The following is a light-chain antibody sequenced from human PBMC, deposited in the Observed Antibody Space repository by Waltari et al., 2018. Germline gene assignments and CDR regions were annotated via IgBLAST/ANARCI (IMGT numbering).Light chain of an antibody. Sequence: LTHPPSASATPGQSVTFSCSGISSNIGSNYVYWYQQPPGTAPKLLISRNNQRPSGVPDRFSGPKSGTSASLAISGLRSEDEADYYGAAWDDSLSGAVFGGGTQLTVL. CDR1: SSNIGSNY. CDR2: RNN. CDR3: AAWDDSLSGAV. J-gene: IGLJ7*01. V-gene: IGLV1-47*01.